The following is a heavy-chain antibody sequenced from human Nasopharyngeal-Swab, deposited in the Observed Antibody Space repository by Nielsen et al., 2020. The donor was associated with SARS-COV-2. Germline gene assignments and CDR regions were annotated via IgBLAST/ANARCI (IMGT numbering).Heavy chain of an antibody. J-gene: IGHJ5*02. Sequence: WIRQSPSRGLEWLGRTYYRSKWYNDYAVSVKSRITINPDTSKNQFSLQPNSVTPEDTAVYYCARIAVAGHNWFDPWGQGTLVTVSS. D-gene: IGHD6-19*01. CDR2: TYYRSKWYN. V-gene: IGHV6-1*01. CDR3: ARIAVAGHNWFDP.